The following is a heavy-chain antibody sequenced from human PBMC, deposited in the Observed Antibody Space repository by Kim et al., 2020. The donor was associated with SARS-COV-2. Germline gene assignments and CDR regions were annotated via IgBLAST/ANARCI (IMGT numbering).Heavy chain of an antibody. CDR2: RKQSGRN. CDR3: ARGKNYVWGSFDY. V-gene: IGHV4-34*01. D-gene: IGHD3-16*01. J-gene: IGHJ4*02. Sequence: SETLSLTCAVYGGSFSGYYWSWIRQPPGKGREGRGERKQSGRNNYNPSLKSRATISVDTSKKQFSLKLSSVTAADTAVYYCARGKNYVWGSFDYWGQGTLVTVSS. CDR1: GGSFSGYY.